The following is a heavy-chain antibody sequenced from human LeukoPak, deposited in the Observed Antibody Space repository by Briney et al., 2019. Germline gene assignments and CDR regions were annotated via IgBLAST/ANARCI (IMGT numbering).Heavy chain of an antibody. Sequence: PGGSLRLSCAASGFIFGGYAMHWVRQAPGKGLEWVAVISYDGSNKYYADSVKGRFTISRDNTKNTLYLQMNSLRAEDTAVYYCAKEVGSYYYDSSGASDAFDIWGQGTMVTVSS. J-gene: IGHJ3*02. CDR1: GFIFGGYA. D-gene: IGHD3-22*01. CDR3: AKEVGSYYYDSSGASDAFDI. V-gene: IGHV3-30*04. CDR2: ISYDGSNK.